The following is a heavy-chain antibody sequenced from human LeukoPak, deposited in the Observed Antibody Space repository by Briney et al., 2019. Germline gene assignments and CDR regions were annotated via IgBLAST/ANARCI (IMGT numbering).Heavy chain of an antibody. CDR1: GEPFSGYY. V-gene: IGHV4-34*01. CDR3: ARLVPERFFQLNPEGYYDY. Sequence: PSETLSLTCAVSGEPFSGYYWGWIRQPPGKGLELIGEINRHGNTDYNPSLKSRVSMSIDTSKNQFSLKLISVTAADTAVYYCARLVPERFFQLNPEGYYDYWGQGTLVTVSS. J-gene: IGHJ4*02. CDR2: INRHGNT. D-gene: IGHD3-3*01.